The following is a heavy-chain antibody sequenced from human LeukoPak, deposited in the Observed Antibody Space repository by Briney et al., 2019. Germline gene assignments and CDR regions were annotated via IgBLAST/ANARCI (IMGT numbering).Heavy chain of an antibody. D-gene: IGHD5-12*01. CDR1: GFTFSSYG. CDR2: ISYDGSNK. CDR3: AKDVDIVATAKDY. V-gene: IGHV3-30*18. Sequence: GGPLRLSCAASGFTFSSYGMHWVRQAPGKGLEWVAVISYDGSNKYYADSVKGRFTISRDNSKNTLYLQMNSLRAEDTAVYYCAKDVDIVATAKDYWGQGTLVTVSS. J-gene: IGHJ4*02.